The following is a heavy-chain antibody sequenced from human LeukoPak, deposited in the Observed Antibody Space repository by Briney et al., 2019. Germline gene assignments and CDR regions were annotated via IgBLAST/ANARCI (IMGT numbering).Heavy chain of an antibody. CDR3: AKVLDSGYALGYFDY. J-gene: IGHJ4*02. CDR1: GFTFSSYA. Sequence: GGSLRLSCAASGFTFSSYAMSWVRQAPGKGLEWVSAISGSGGSTYYADSVKGRFTISRDNSKNTLYLQMNSLRAEDTAVYYCAKVLDSGYALGYFDYWGQGTLVTVSS. V-gene: IGHV3-23*01. CDR2: ISGSGGST. D-gene: IGHD5-12*01.